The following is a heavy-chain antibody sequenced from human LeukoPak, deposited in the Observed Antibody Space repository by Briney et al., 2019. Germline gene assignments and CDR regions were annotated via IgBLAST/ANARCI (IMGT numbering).Heavy chain of an antibody. CDR2: ISAGGGDT. J-gene: IGHJ3*02. CDR1: GFTFSHYA. D-gene: IGHD1-14*01. CDR3: AKGNQRAYDAFDI. Sequence: GGSLRLSCAASGFTFSHYAMHWVRQAPGKGLEWVSTISAGGGDTDYADSVKGRFTISRDNSKNTLHLQMNSLRAEDTAVYYCAKGNQRAYDAFDIWGQGTMVTVSS. V-gene: IGHV3-23*01.